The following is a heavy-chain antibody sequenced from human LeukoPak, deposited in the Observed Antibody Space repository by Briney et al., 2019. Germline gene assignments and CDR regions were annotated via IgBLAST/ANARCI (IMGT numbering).Heavy chain of an antibody. J-gene: IGHJ5*02. Sequence: GGSLRLSCAASGFTFSDYYMTWIRQAPGKGLEWVSYISGISTYTKYADSVKGRFTISRGNAKNSLYLQMNSLRAEDTAVYYCARVDFTVTTDRSRFDPWGQGTLVTVSS. V-gene: IGHV3-11*05. CDR1: GFTFSDYY. D-gene: IGHD4-17*01. CDR2: ISGISTYT. CDR3: ARVDFTVTTDRSRFDP.